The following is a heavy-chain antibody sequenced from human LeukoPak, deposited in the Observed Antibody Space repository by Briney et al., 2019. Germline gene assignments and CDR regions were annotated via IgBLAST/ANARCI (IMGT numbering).Heavy chain of an antibody. CDR2: ISYDGSNK. V-gene: IGHV3-30*04. CDR1: GFTISSYA. D-gene: IGHD2-2*01. J-gene: IGHJ4*02. Sequence: GRSLRLSCAASGFTISSYAMHRVRQAPGKGLEWVAVISYDGSNKYYADSVKGRFTISRDSSKNTLYLQMNSLRAEDTAVYYCARGLGYCSSTSCYEEGTDYWGQGTLVTVSS. CDR3: ARGLGYCSSTSCYEEGTDY.